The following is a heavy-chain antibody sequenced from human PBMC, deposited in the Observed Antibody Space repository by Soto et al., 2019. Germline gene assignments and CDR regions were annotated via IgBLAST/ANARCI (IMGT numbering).Heavy chain of an antibody. V-gene: IGHV3-15*07. J-gene: IGHJ6*02. CDR3: TKGSVEGV. D-gene: IGHD2-15*01. Sequence: QLVDSGGGFVSPGGSLRLSCSASGFSISSAWMNWVRQAPGKGREWVGRIKTKIEGETTHYAAPVNGRFTVSRDDSTNMLYLQMISLKADDTAFYYCTKGSVEGVWGQGTTVTVSS. CDR1: GFSISSAW. CDR2: IKTKIEGETT.